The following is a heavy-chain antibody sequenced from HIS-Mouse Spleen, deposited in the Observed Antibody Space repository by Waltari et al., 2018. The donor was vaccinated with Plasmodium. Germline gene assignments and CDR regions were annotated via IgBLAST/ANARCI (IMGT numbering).Heavy chain of an antibody. CDR1: GFAFSSDW. D-gene: IGHD6-13*01. CDR2: IKQDGSEK. J-gene: IGHJ2*01. CDR3: ASSWYWYFDL. V-gene: IGHV3-7*01. Sequence: VVLVDSGGGVVQPAGSLRLSCAASGFAFSSDWMSWVRQAPGKGMEWVANIKQDGSEKYYVDAVKGRFTISRDNAKNSLYLKMNSLRAEDTAVYYCASSWYWYFDLWGRGTLVTVSS.